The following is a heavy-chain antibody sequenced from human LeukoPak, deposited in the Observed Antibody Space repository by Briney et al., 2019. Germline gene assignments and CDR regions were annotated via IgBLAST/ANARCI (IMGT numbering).Heavy chain of an antibody. D-gene: IGHD1-26*01. Sequence: SEPLTLTCTVSGGSISSYYWRWLRQPPERALEWLGYIFYTGSPNHHPSLKSRVTLSLDKSKNQFFLTLSSVNAADPAVYYCARSSGSPGTFFDYSGEGALVSVSS. CDR1: GGSISSYY. J-gene: IGHJ4*02. V-gene: IGHV4-59*12. CDR2: IFYTGSP. CDR3: ARSSGSPGTFFDY.